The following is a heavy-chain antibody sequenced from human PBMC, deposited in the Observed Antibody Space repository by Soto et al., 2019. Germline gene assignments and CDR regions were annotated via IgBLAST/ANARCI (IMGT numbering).Heavy chain of an antibody. Sequence: ASVKVSCKALGYTFTKYYIHWMRQAPGQGLEWMGVVNPSTATTTYSQKFQGRVTMTRDTSTSTVYMELNSLRSEDTAVYYCARDLGGSYFDYWGQGTLVTVSS. V-gene: IGHV1-46*01. J-gene: IGHJ4*02. CDR2: VNPSTATT. CDR1: GYTFTKYY. CDR3: ARDLGGSYFDY. D-gene: IGHD1-26*01.